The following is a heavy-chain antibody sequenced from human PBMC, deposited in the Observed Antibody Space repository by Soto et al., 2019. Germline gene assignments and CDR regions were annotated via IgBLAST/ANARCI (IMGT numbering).Heavy chain of an antibody. D-gene: IGHD2-15*01. CDR2: ISGSGGSK. CDR1: GFTFSSYA. J-gene: IGHJ4*02. CDR3: AREARYCSGGSCRNYYFDY. Sequence: PGGSLRLSCAASGFTFSSYAMSWVRQAPGKGLEWVSAISGSGGSKYYADSVKGRFTISRDNSKNTLYLQMNSLRAEDTAVYYCAREARYCSGGSCRNYYFDYWGQGTLVTVSS. V-gene: IGHV3-23*01.